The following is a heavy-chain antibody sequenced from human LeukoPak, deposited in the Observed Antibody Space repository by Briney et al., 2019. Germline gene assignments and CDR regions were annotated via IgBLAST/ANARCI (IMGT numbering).Heavy chain of an antibody. CDR1: GGSFSGYY. J-gene: IGHJ4*02. CDR3: ATDSGTHLFDY. D-gene: IGHD1-26*01. CDR2: INHSGST. Sequence: SETLSLTCAVYGGSFSGYYWSWIRQPPGKGLEWIGEINHSGSTNYNPSLKSRVTISVDTSKNQFSLKVTSVTAADTAVYYCATDSGTHLFDYWGQGTLVTVSS. V-gene: IGHV4-34*01.